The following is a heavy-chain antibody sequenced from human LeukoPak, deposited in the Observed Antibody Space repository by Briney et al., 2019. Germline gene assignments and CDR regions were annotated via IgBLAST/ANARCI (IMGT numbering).Heavy chain of an antibody. Sequence: SETLSLTCAVYGGSFSGYYWSWIRQPPGKGLEWIGEINHSGSTNYNPSLKSRVTISVDTSKNQFSLKLSSVTAADTAVYYCASRRITIFGVAAANDYWGQGTLATVSS. D-gene: IGHD3-3*01. CDR1: GGSFSGYY. V-gene: IGHV4-34*01. J-gene: IGHJ4*02. CDR2: INHSGST. CDR3: ASRRITIFGVAAANDY.